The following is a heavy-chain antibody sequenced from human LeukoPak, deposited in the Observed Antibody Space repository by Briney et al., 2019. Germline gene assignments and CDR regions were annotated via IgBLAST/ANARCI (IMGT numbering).Heavy chain of an antibody. J-gene: IGHJ6*03. Sequence: SVKVSCKASGGTFSSYSIIWVRQAPGQGREWMGGIIPIFGTANYAQKFQGRVTITTDESTSTAYMELSSLRSEDTAVYYCARGSVITGTSYYYYYMDVCGKRTTVTVSS. V-gene: IGHV1-69*05. CDR1: GGTFSSYS. D-gene: IGHD1-20*01. CDR3: ARGSVITGTSYYYYYMDV. CDR2: IIPIFGTA.